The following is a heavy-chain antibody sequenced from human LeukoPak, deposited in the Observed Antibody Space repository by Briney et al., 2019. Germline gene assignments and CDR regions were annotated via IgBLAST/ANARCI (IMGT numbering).Heavy chain of an antibody. J-gene: IGHJ4*02. V-gene: IGHV4-4*02. D-gene: IGHD2-2*01. Sequence: SEILSLTCAVSGESISSSNWWSWVRQPPGKGLEWIGEIYHSGTTNYNPSLKSRVTISFDTSKNQFSLNLRSVTAADTAVYYCANKVYCSTTSCYHAGYWGQGILVTVSS. CDR2: IYHSGTT. CDR3: ANKVYCSTTSCYHAGY. CDR1: GESISSSNW.